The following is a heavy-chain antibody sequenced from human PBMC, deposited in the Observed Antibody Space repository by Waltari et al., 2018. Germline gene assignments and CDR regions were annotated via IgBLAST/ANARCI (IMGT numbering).Heavy chain of an antibody. D-gene: IGHD6-13*01. J-gene: IGHJ3*02. CDR2: IWYDGSNK. CDR1: GFTFSSYG. V-gene: IGHV3-30*18. Sequence: QVQLVESGGGVVQPGRSLRLSCAASGFTFSSYGVHWVRQAPGKGLEWVAVIWYDGSNKYYADSVKGRFTISRDNSKNTLYLQMNSLRAEDTAMYYCAKPPPSIAAAGTGAFDIWGQGTMVTVSS. CDR3: AKPPPSIAAAGTGAFDI.